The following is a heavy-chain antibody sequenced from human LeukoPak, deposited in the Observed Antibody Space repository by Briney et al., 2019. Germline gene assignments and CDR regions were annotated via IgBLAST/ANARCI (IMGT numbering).Heavy chain of an antibody. J-gene: IGHJ4*02. CDR1: GYPFSDYY. Sequence: WASVKVSCKTSGYPFSDYYIHWIRQASGQGLESMGWINPKNGDTKYAQRSQDRLTISMDTSIDTVYMELSSLRYDDTAVYYCARLSALWGQGTLVTVSS. V-gene: IGHV1-2*02. CDR3: ARLSAL. CDR2: INPKNGDT.